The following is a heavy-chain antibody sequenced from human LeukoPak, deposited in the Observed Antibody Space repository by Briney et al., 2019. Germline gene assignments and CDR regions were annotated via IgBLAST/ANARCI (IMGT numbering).Heavy chain of an antibody. J-gene: IGHJ4*02. D-gene: IGHD2-15*01. V-gene: IGHV3-23*01. CDR3: ATLCGGSCSFDY. CDR2: ISGSGGST. Sequence: GGSLRLSCAASGFTFSSYAMSWVRQAPGKGLEWVSAISGSGGSTYYADSVKGRFTISRDNAKNSLYLQMNSLRAEDTAVYYCATLCGGSCSFDYWGQGTLVTVSS. CDR1: GFTFSSYA.